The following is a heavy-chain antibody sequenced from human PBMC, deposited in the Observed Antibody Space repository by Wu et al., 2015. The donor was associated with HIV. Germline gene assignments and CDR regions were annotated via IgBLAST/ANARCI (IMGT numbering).Heavy chain of an antibody. D-gene: IGHD4-17*01. CDR2: TNPNSGGT. Sequence: VQLVQSGVEVKKPGASVKVSCKASGYKFTGYYIHWLRQAPGQGLEWMGWTNPNSGGTNYAQKFEGRVTLTRDTSISTAYLELSNLRPDDTAVYYCARDATPVTTEFDFWGQGTLVTVSS. V-gene: IGHV1-2*02. J-gene: IGHJ4*02. CDR1: GYKFTGYY. CDR3: ARDATPVTTEFDF.